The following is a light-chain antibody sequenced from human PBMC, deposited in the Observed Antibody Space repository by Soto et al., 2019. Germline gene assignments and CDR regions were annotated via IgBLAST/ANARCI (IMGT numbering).Light chain of an antibody. V-gene: IGKV3-15*01. J-gene: IGKJ2*01. CDR3: QQYNNWSPVT. CDR2: GAS. Sequence: EIVMTQSPATLSVSPGERATLSCRASQSVSNNLAWYQQKPGQTPRLLIYGASTRATGIPVRFSGIGSGTAFTLSISSLQSEDFAVYYCQQYNNWSPVTFGQGTKLEIK. CDR1: QSVSNN.